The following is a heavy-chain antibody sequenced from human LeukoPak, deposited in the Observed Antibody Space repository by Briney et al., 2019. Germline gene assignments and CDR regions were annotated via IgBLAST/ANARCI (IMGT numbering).Heavy chain of an antibody. Sequence: PSETLSLTCTVSGGSISSYYWSWIRQPPGKGLEWIGYIYYSGSTNYNPSLKSRVTISVDTSKNQFSLKLNSVTAADTAVYYCARHGTSRGFFDYWGQGTLVTVSS. J-gene: IGHJ4*02. D-gene: IGHD3-10*01. CDR1: GGSISSYY. V-gene: IGHV4-59*08. CDR3: ARHGTSRGFFDY. CDR2: IYYSGST.